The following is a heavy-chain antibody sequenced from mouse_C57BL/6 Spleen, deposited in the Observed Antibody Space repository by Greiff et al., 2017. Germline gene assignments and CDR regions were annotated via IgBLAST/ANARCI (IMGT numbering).Heavy chain of an antibody. CDR2: IDPETGGT. V-gene: IGHV1-15*01. Sequence: QVQLQQSGAELVRPGASVTLSCKASGYTFTDYEMHWVKQTPVHGLEWIGAIDPETGGTAYNQKFKGKAILTADKSSSTAYMELRSLTSEDSAVYYCTRTGYYGDYWGQGTTLTVSS. J-gene: IGHJ2*01. CDR3: TRTGYYGDY. CDR1: GYTFTDYE.